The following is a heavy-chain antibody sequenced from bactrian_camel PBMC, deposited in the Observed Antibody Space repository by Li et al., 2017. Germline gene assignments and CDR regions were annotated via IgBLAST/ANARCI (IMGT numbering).Heavy chain of an antibody. V-gene: IGHV3S40*01. CDR2: INTGGGTGGDTT. CDR1: GFTFSRYY. Sequence: VQLVESGGGLVQPGGSLRLACAGFGFTFSRYYASWVRQAPGKGLEWVSSINTGGGTGGDTTVYADSVKGRFTMSRDNAKKMVYLQMNSLKPEDTAVYYCVTVRYYGMNFWGKGTQVTVS. J-gene: IGHJ7*01.